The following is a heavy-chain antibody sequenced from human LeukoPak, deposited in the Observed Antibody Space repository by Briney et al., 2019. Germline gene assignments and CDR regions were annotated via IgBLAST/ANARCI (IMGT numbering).Heavy chain of an antibody. CDR3: AFGSDTGYDWGFDY. CDR1: GFTFSSYS. CDR2: ISSSSSYI. J-gene: IGHJ4*02. D-gene: IGHD5-12*01. V-gene: IGHV3-21*01. Sequence: GGSLRLSCAASGFTFSSYSMNWVRQAPGKGLEWVSSISSSSSYIYYADSVKGRFTISRDNAKNSLYLQMNSLRAEDTAVYYCAFGSDTGYDWGFDYWGQGTLVTVSS.